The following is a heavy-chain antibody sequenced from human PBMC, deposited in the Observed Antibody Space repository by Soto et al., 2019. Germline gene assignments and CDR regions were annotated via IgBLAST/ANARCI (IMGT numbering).Heavy chain of an antibody. CDR1: ADIFINYD. Sequence: ASVKVSCKASADIFINYDFNWVRKAPGQGLEWMGWMIRNSGKTGFAQKFQVRVTITADKSTSTAYMELSSLRSEDTAVYYCARVMYYYDSSGYPPYYYYGMDVWGQGTTVTVSS. J-gene: IGHJ6*02. CDR2: MIRNSGKT. D-gene: IGHD3-22*01. CDR3: ARVMYYYDSSGYPPYYYYGMDV. V-gene: IGHV1-8*01.